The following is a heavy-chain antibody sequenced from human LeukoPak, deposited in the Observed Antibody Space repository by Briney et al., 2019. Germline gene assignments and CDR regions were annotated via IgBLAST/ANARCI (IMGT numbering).Heavy chain of an antibody. J-gene: IGHJ6*02. CDR3: ARDRGTQYGMDV. CDR2: ISSSSSYI. D-gene: IGHD3-10*01. CDR1: GFTFSSYS. Sequence: GGSLRLSCAASGFTFSSYSMNWVRQAPGKGLEWVSSISSSSSYIYYADSVKGRFTISRDNAKNSLYLQMNSLRAEDTAVYYCARDRGTQYGMDVWGQGTTVTVSS. V-gene: IGHV3-21*01.